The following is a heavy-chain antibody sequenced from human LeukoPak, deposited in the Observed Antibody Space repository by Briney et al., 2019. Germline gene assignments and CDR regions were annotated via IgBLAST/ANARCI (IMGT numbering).Heavy chain of an antibody. CDR1: GGSISSGSYY. CDR3: ASSSGILNFDY. CDR2: IYTSGST. J-gene: IGHJ4*02. V-gene: IGHV4-61*02. Sequence: SETLSLTCTVSGGSISSGSYYWSWIRQPAGKGLEWIGRIYTSGSTNYNPSLKSRVTISVDTSKNQFSLKLSSVTAADTAVYYCASSSGILNFDYWGQGTLVTVSS. D-gene: IGHD1-14*01.